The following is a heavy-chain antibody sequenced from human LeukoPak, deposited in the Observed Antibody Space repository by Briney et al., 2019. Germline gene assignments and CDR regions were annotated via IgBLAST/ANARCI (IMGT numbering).Heavy chain of an antibody. D-gene: IGHD1-26*01. CDR1: GFTFSSYA. J-gene: IGHJ4*02. CDR3: AKRQWELPLGFDY. V-gene: IGHV3-23*01. Sequence: PGGSLRLSCAASGFTFSSYAMSWVRQAPGKGLEWVSAISGSGGSTYYADTVKGRFTISRDNSKNTLYLQMNSLRAEDTAVYYCAKRQWELPLGFDYWGQGTLVTVSS. CDR2: ISGSGGST.